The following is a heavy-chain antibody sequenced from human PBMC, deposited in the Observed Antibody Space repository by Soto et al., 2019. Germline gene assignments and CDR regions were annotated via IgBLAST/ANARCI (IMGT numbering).Heavy chain of an antibody. J-gene: IGHJ2*01. CDR2: ISNSGSPI. D-gene: IGHD2-21*01. Sequence: GGSLRLSCAASGFIFSDYYISWIRQAPGKGLEWISYISNSGSPIDYADSVKGRFTISRDNAKKSLYLQVNNLRAEDTAVYYCARHFVATGGRYFDLWGRGTLVTVSS. CDR1: GFIFSDYY. V-gene: IGHV3-11*01. CDR3: ARHFVATGGRYFDL.